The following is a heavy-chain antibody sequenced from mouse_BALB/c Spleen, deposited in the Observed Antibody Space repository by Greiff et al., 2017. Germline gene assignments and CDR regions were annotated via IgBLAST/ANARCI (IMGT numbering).Heavy chain of an antibody. D-gene: IGHD2-1*01. CDR2: INPSTGYT. Sequence: QVQLKQSGAELAKPGASVKMSCKASGYTFTSYWMHWVKQRPGQGLEWIGYINPSTGYTEYNQKFKDKATLTADKSSSTAYMQLSSLTSEDSAVYYCARGGKGVAYWGQGTLVTVSA. V-gene: IGHV1-7*01. CDR3: ARGGKGVAY. CDR1: GYTFTSYW. J-gene: IGHJ3*01.